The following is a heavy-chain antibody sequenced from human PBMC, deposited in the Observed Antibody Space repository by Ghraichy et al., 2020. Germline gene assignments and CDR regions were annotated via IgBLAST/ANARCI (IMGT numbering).Heavy chain of an antibody. CDR3: ARGGRKVYYYYYGMDV. D-gene: IGHD1-26*01. CDR1: GGSFSGYY. J-gene: IGHJ6*02. Sequence: SETLSLTCAVYGGSFSGYYWSWIRQPPGKGLEWIGEINHSGSTNYNPSLKSRVTISVDTSKNQFSLKLSSVTAADTAVYYCARGGRKVYYYYYGMDVWGQGTTVTVSS. CDR2: INHSGST. V-gene: IGHV4-34*01.